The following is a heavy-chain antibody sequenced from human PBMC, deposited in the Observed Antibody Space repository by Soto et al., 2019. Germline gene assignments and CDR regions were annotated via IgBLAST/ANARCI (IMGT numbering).Heavy chain of an antibody. Sequence: GSLRLSCAASGLTFSSRAMSWVRQAPGKGLDWVSIISASGDNTYYADSVKGRFTISRDNSKNTLYLQVNSLRAEDTAVYYCAKLTYSDLWSGSHDSWGQGTLVTVS. J-gene: IGHJ4*02. CDR2: ISASGDNT. D-gene: IGHD3-3*01. V-gene: IGHV3-23*01. CDR3: AKLTYSDLWSGSHDS. CDR1: GLTFSSRA.